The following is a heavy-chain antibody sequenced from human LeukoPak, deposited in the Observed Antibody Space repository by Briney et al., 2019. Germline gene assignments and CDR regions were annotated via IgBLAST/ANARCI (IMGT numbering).Heavy chain of an antibody. J-gene: IGHJ4*02. V-gene: IGHV1-69*13. CDR2: IIPIFGTA. D-gene: IGHD3/OR15-3a*01. CDR3: ARGDWLDY. CDR1: GGTFSSYA. Sequence: GASVKVSCKASGGTFSSYAISWVRQAPGQGLEWMGGIIPIFGTANYAQKFQGRVTITADESSSTAYMEVRSLRSDDTAVYYCARGDWLDYWGQGTLVTVSS.